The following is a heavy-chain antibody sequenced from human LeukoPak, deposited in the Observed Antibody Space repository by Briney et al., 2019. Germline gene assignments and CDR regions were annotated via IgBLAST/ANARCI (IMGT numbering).Heavy chain of an antibody. D-gene: IGHD4-11*01. CDR2: IYYSGST. CDR1: GGSISSYY. Sequence: PSETLSLTCTVSGGSISSYYWSWIRQPPGKGLEWIGYIYYSGSTNYNPSLKSRVTISVDTSKNQFSLKLSSVTAADTAVYYCARERRDSNWALPRYFDLWGCGTLVTVSS. V-gene: IGHV4-59*01. J-gene: IGHJ2*01. CDR3: ARERRDSNWALPRYFDL.